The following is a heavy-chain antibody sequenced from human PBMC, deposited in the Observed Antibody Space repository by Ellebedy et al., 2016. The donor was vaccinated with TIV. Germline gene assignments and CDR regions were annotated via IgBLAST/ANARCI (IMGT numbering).Heavy chain of an antibody. D-gene: IGHD2-15*01. CDR3: TRAPLGYCSGGSCYPFDY. V-gene: IGHV3-49*03. Sequence: GESLKISXTASGFTFGDYAMSWFRQAPGKGLEWVGFIRSKAYGGTTEYAASVKGRFTISRDDSKSIAYLQMNSLKTEDTAVYYCTRAPLGYCSGGSCYPFDYWGQGTLVTVSS. CDR2: IRSKAYGGTT. CDR1: GFTFGDYA. J-gene: IGHJ4*02.